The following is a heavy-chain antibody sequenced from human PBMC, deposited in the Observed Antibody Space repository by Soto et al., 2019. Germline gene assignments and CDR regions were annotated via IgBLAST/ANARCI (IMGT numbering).Heavy chain of an antibody. D-gene: IGHD3-3*01. Sequence: SELMCLPSTVSGGTIRSGCYYWSWIRKHPGKGLEWIGYIYYSGSTYYNPSLKSRVTISVDTSKNQFSLKLSSVTAADTAVYYCARSGGDYDFWSGHSYYYYGMDVWGQGTTVTVSS. CDR1: GGTIRSGCYY. CDR2: IYYSGST. J-gene: IGHJ6*02. V-gene: IGHV4-31*03. CDR3: ARSGGDYDFWSGHSYYYYGMDV.